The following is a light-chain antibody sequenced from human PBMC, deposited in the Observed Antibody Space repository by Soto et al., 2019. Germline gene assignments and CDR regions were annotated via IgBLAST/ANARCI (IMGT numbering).Light chain of an antibody. CDR2: GAS. J-gene: IGKJ1*01. Sequence: EIVLTQSPATLSLSPGERATLSCRASQSISSSYLAWYQQKPGQAPRLLIYGASTRATGIPARFSGSGSGTDFTLTISSLEPEDFAVYYCQQRSNWPSFGQGTKVDI. V-gene: IGKV3-11*01. CDR1: QSISSSY. CDR3: QQRSNWPS.